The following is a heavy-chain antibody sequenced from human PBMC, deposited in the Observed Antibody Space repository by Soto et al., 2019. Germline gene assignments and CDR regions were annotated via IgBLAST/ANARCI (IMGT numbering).Heavy chain of an antibody. D-gene: IGHD2-15*01. Sequence: SETLSLTCAVSGFFISSGNYWGWIRKPPGKGLEWIGSIFHGGNTYYNPSLKSRVTISVDMSKNQFSLKLTSVTAADTAVYYCARARWYDAFDVWGQGTVVTVSS. CDR1: GFFISSGNY. V-gene: IGHV4-38-2*01. J-gene: IGHJ3*01. CDR3: ARARWYDAFDV. CDR2: IFHGGNT.